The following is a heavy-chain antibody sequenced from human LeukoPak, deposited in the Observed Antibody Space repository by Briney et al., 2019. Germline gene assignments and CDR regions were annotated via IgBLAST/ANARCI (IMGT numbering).Heavy chain of an antibody. V-gene: IGHV1-2*02. CDR2: INPTSAGT. CDR1: GYTFTDYY. J-gene: IGHJ4*02. Sequence: GASVKVSCKASGYTFTDYYMHWVRQAPGLGLEWMGWINPTSAGTNYAQNFRGRVTMTRDTSMSTAFMELSRLSSDDAAVYYCASAYCSGGDCYSSDYWGQGTLVTVSS. D-gene: IGHD2-15*01. CDR3: ASAYCSGGDCYSSDY.